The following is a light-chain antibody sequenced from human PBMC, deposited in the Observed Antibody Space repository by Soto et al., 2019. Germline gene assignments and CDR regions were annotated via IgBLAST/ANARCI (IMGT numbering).Light chain of an antibody. CDR3: YSPAGGLMWV. CDR1: SSDIGTYNF. V-gene: IGLV2-23*01. Sequence: QSALTQPASVSGSPGQSIAISCTGSSSDIGTYNFVSWYQQHPGQAPKLMIYESSKRTSGISSRFSGSRSGNTASLTISGLQADDEADYYCYSPAGGLMWVFGGGTKLTVL. J-gene: IGLJ3*02. CDR2: ESS.